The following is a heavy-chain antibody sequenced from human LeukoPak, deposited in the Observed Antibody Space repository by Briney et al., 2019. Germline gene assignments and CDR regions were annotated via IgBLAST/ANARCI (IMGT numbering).Heavy chain of an antibody. V-gene: IGHV4-61*02. J-gene: IGHJ4*02. Sequence: SETLSLTCTVSGGSISSGRYYWSWIRQPAGKGLEWIGRIYTSGSTNYNPSLESRVTISVDTSKNQFSLKLSSVTAADTAVYYCARDRGTWNDDGFDYWGQGTLVTVSS. D-gene: IGHD1-1*01. CDR3: ARDRGTWNDDGFDY. CDR1: GGSISSGRYY. CDR2: IYTSGST.